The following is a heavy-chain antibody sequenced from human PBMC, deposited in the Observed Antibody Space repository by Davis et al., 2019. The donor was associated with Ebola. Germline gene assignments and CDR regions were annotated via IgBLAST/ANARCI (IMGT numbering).Heavy chain of an antibody. CDR1: GGTFSSYA. D-gene: IGHD3-22*01. V-gene: IGHV1-69*06. Sequence: SVKVSCKASGGTFSSYAISWVRQAPGQGLEWMGGIIPIFGTANYAQKFQGRVTITADKSTSTAYMELSSLRPEDTAVYYCARGYYYDSSGYYYGDDDYWGQGTLVTVSS. CDR2: IIPIFGTA. J-gene: IGHJ4*02. CDR3: ARGYYYDSSGYYYGDDDY.